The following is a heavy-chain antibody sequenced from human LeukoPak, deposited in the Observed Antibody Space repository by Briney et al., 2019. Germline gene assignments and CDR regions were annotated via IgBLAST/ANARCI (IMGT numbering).Heavy chain of an antibody. CDR3: ARDPDGYKFFDY. J-gene: IGHJ4*02. Sequence: SETLSLTCTVSGDSLGTYFWHWIRQPPGKELEWMGYIYDSGTTAYNPSLKRRVTMSVDPSTNQFFLKLTSVTAADTAVYYCARDPDGYKFFDYWGRGSPVTVSS. CDR2: IYDSGTT. V-gene: IGHV4-59*01. CDR1: GDSLGTYF. D-gene: IGHD5-24*01.